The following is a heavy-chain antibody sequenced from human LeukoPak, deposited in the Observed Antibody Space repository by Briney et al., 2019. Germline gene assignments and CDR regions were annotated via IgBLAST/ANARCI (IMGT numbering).Heavy chain of an antibody. CDR3: ARPGAEMATTPFDY. Sequence: GESLKISCKASGYSFTSYWISWVRQMPGKGLEWMGIVYPGGSDTRYSPAFQGQVTISADKSINTAYLQWSSLRASDTAMYYCARPGAEMATTPFDYWGQGTLVTVSS. V-gene: IGHV5-51*01. CDR1: GYSFTSYW. CDR2: VYPGGSDT. D-gene: IGHD5-24*01. J-gene: IGHJ4*02.